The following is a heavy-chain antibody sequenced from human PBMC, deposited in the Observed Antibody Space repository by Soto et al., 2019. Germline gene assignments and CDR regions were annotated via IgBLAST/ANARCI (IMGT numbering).Heavy chain of an antibody. V-gene: IGHV1-18*01. CDR2: ISAYNGNT. J-gene: IGHJ4*02. D-gene: IGHD4-17*01. Sequence: AAVKVSCKASGYTFTSYGISWVRQAPGQGLEWMGWISAYNGNTNYAQKLQGRVTMTTDTSTGTAYMELRSLRSDDTAVYYCARDRLWDYGDYGIDYWGQGTLVTVSS. CDR1: GYTFTSYG. CDR3: ARDRLWDYGDYGIDY.